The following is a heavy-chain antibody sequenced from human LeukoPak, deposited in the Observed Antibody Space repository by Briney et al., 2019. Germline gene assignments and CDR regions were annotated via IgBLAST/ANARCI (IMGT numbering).Heavy chain of an antibody. CDR1: GGIFISYA. V-gene: IGHV1-69*13. J-gene: IGHJ4*02. Sequence: VKVSCKASGGIFISYAINWVRQAPGQGLEWMGGIIPLFGTPNYAQKFQGRVTITADESTSTAYMELSSLRSDDTAVYYCARGLGYSYGYMGYWGQGTLVTVSS. CDR2: IIPLFGTP. CDR3: ARGLGYSYGYMGY. D-gene: IGHD5-18*01.